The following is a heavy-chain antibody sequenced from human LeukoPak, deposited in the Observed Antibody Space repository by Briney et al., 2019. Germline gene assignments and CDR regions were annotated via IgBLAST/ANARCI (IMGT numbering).Heavy chain of an antibody. V-gene: IGHV1-2*02. J-gene: IGHJ4*01. CDR3: ARDKNPTVFDY. CDR2: MKPESGKT. Sequence: GASVKVSCKTSGYSFTAFYIHWVRQAPGQGLEWMGWMKPESGKTGTAQRFQGRVTLTRDTSTSTAYMEVTRLTSDDTAIYYCARDKNPTVFDYWGQGTLVTVSS. CDR1: GYSFTAFY.